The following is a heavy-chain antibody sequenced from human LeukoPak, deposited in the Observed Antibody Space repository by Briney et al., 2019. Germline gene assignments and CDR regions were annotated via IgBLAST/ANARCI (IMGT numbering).Heavy chain of an antibody. CDR2: IKQDGSEE. J-gene: IGHJ4*02. Sequence: GGSLRLSCAASGFTFSSYWMAWVRQTPGKGLEWVANIKQDGSEEYYVDSVKGRFIISRDNAKNSLNLQMNSLRAEDTALYYCARDSPERGYSYGPLDNYFDYWGQGTLVTVSS. V-gene: IGHV3-7*01. CDR1: GFTFSSYW. CDR3: ARDSPERGYSYGPLDNYFDY. D-gene: IGHD5-18*01.